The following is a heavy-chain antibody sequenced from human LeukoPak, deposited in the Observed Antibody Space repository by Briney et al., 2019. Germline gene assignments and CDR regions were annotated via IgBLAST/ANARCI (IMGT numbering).Heavy chain of an antibody. CDR2: IYSGGST. Sequence: GGSLRLSCAASGFAFSYNTMSWVRQAPGKGLEWVSVIYSGGSTYYADSVKGRFTISRDNSKNTLYLQMNSLRAEDTAVYYCARGYYYDSSGYDYWGQGTLVTVSS. CDR3: ARGYYYDSSGYDY. D-gene: IGHD3-22*01. CDR1: GFAFSYNT. J-gene: IGHJ4*02. V-gene: IGHV3-66*01.